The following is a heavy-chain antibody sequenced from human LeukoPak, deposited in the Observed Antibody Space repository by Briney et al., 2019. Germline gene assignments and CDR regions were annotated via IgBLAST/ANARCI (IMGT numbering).Heavy chain of an antibody. D-gene: IGHD6-19*01. CDR1: GGSISSGSYY. V-gene: IGHV4-39*07. J-gene: IGHJ3*02. CDR2: IYYSGST. CDR3: AREGHLALAVAGDDAFDI. Sequence: KASETLSLTCTVSGGSISSGSYYWGWIRQPPGKGLEWIGSIYYSGSTYYNPSLKSRVTISVDTSKNQFSLKLSSVIAADTAVYYCAREGHLALAVAGDDAFDIWGQGTMVTVSS.